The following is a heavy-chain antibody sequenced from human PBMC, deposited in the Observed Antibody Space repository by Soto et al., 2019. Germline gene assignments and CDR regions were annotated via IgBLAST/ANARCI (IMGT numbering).Heavy chain of an antibody. CDR2: ISGSGGST. D-gene: IGHD3-10*01. CDR1: GFTFSSYA. V-gene: IGHV3-23*01. CDR3: AKDRAGLLWFGELSH. J-gene: IGHJ4*02. Sequence: GGSLRLSCAASGFTFSSYAMSWVRQAPGKGLEWVSAISGSGGSTYYADSVKGRFTISRDNSKNTLYLQMNSLRAEDTAVYYCAKDRAGLLWFGELSHWGQGTLVTVSS.